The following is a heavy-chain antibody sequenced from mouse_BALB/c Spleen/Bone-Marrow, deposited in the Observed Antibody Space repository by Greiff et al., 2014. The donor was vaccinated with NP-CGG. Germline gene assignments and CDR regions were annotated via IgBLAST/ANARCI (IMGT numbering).Heavy chain of an antibody. Sequence: VKLVESXAELVRPGSSVKISCKASGYTFSNYWMNWMKQRPGQGLEWIGQIYPGDGDTNYIGKFTGKATLTADKSSSTAYMQLSSLTSEDSAVYFCASRGDYSYAMDYWGQGTSVTVSS. CDR2: IYPGDGDT. CDR3: ASRGDYSYAMDY. J-gene: IGHJ4*01. D-gene: IGHD1-1*01. V-gene: IGHV1-80*01. CDR1: GYTFSNYW.